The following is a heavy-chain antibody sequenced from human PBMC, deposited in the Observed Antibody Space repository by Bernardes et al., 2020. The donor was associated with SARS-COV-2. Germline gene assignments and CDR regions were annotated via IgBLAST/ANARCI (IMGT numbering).Heavy chain of an antibody. CDR2: INPNSGGT. J-gene: IGHJ5*02. CDR1: GYTFSGYY. Sequence: ASVKVSCEASGYTFSGYYIHWVRQAPGQGLEWMGWINPNSGGTTYAQKFQGRVTMTRDTSISTAYMELSRLRSEDTAVYYCARGRELPLRNWFDPWGQGTLVTVSS. CDR3: ARGRELPLRNWFDP. V-gene: IGHV1-2*02. D-gene: IGHD1-7*01.